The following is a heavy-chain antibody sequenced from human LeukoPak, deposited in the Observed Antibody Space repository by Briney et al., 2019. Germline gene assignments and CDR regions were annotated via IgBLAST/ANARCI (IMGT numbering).Heavy chain of an antibody. V-gene: IGHV5-51*01. CDR1: GYSFTSYW. Sequence: GESLKIPCKGSGYSFTSYWIGWVRQMPGKGLEWMGIIYPGDSDTRYSPSFQGQVTISADKSISTAYLQWSSLEASDTAMYYCARAGTDSSGYYADWGQGTLVTVSS. CDR2: IYPGDSDT. CDR3: ARAGTDSSGYYAD. J-gene: IGHJ4*02. D-gene: IGHD3-22*01.